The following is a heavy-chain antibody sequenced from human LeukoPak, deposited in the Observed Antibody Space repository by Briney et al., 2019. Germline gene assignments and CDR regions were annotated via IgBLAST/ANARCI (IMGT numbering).Heavy chain of an antibody. J-gene: IGHJ6*03. Sequence: GGSLRLSCTASGFTFGDYAMSWVRQAPGKGLEWVGFFRSKAYGGTTESAASVKGRFTISRDDSKSIAYLQMNSLKTEDTAVYYCTTLRFLEWSRPYYMDVWGKGTTVTVSS. CDR1: GFTFGDYA. CDR3: TTLRFLEWSRPYYMDV. D-gene: IGHD3-3*01. CDR2: FRSKAYGGTT. V-gene: IGHV3-49*04.